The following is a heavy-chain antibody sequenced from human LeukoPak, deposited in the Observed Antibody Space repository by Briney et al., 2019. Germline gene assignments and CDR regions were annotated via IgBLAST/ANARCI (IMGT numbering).Heavy chain of an antibody. D-gene: IGHD3-22*01. Sequence: SETLSLTCTVSGASIRSGDYYWSWIRQPPGKGLEWIGYIYDSGSTYYNPSLRSRVTISVDKSKNQFSLKLNSVTAADTAVYYCASLEFRVQSKDYHDSSGFSRYFDLWGRGTLVTVSS. J-gene: IGHJ2*01. CDR3: ASLEFRVQSKDYHDSSGFSRYFDL. CDR1: GASIRSGDYY. V-gene: IGHV4-30-4*01. CDR2: IYDSGST.